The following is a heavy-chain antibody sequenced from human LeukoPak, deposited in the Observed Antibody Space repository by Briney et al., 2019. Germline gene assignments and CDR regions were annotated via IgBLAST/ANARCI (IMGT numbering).Heavy chain of an antibody. CDR3: ARGVKGLRGAFDI. J-gene: IGHJ3*02. CDR2: IYYSGST. D-gene: IGHD3-10*01. Sequence: SETLSLTCTVSGGSISSGVYYWSWIRQHPGKGLEWIGYIYYSGSTYSNPSLKSRLTMSVDSSKNQFSLKLSSVTAADTAVYYCARGVKGLRGAFDIWGQGTMVTVSS. V-gene: IGHV4-31*03. CDR1: GGSISSGVYY.